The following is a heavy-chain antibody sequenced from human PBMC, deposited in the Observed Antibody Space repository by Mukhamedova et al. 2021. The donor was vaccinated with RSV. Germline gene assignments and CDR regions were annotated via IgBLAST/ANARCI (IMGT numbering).Heavy chain of an antibody. Sequence: EYMGIIYPGDSDTRYSPSSQGQVTISADKSISTAYLQCSSLKASDTAMYYCAVPMITFGGVTTVDAFDIWGQGTMVTVPS. V-gene: IGHV5-51*01. J-gene: IGHJ3*02. CDR2: IYPGDSDT. D-gene: IGHD3-16*01. CDR3: AVPMITFGGVTTVDAFDI.